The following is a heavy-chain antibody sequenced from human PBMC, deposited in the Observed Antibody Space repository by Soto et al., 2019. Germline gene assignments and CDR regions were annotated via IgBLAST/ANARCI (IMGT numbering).Heavy chain of an antibody. J-gene: IGHJ6*02. CDR3: ARVRAGAANGYYGMDV. V-gene: IGHV3-48*03. CDR2: ISTRGSTI. D-gene: IGHD1-26*01. Sequence: PVGSLRLSCSASGFTLSEYELHWVRQAPGKGLEWVSYISTRGSTIYYADSVKGRFTISRDNAKNSLYLEVNRLRPEDTGVYYCARVRAGAANGYYGMDVWGQGTTVTVSS. CDR1: GFTLSEYE.